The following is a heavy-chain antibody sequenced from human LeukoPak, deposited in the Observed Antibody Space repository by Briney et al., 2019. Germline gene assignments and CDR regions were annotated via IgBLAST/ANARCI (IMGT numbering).Heavy chain of an antibody. D-gene: IGHD2-21*02. CDR3: TTSRWSEDGGDS. J-gene: IGHJ4*02. CDR2: ISGSGGST. CDR1: GFTFTSYS. Sequence: GGSLRLSCAASGFTFTSYSMTWVRQAPGKGLEWVSFISGSGGSTYYADSVKGRFTISRDNSRNTLYLQMNSLRAEDTAVYYCTTSRWSEDGGDSWGQGTQVTVSS. V-gene: IGHV3-23*01.